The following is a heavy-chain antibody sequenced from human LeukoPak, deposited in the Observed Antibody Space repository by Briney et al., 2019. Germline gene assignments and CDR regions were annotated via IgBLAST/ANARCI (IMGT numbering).Heavy chain of an antibody. CDR2: ISSSSNYI. CDR3: ATKTYYYDSSGYYSYYFDY. D-gene: IGHD3-22*01. CDR1: GFTFSSYT. Sequence: GGSLRLSCAASGFTFSSYTMNWVRQAPGKGLEWVSSISSSSNYIYYADSVKGRFTISRDNAKSSLYLQMNSLRAEDTAVYYCATKTYYYDSSGYYSYYFDYWGQGTLVTVSS. V-gene: IGHV3-21*01. J-gene: IGHJ4*02.